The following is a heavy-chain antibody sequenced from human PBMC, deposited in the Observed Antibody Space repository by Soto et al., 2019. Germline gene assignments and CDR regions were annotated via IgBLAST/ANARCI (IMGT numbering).Heavy chain of an antibody. J-gene: IGHJ6*02. CDR1: GYTFTSYY. CDR2: INPSGGST. CDR3: ARDRVAATQLPYYYFGMDV. V-gene: IGHV1-46*01. D-gene: IGHD2-15*01. Sequence: GASVKVSCKASGYTFTSYYMHWVRQAPGQGLEWMGIINPSGGSTSYAQKFQGRVNMTRDTSTSTVYMELSSLRSEDTAVYYCARDRVAATQLPYYYFGMDVWGQGTTVTVSS.